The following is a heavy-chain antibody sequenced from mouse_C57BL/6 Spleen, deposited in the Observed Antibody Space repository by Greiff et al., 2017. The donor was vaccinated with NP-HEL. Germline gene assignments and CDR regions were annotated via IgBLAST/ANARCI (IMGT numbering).Heavy chain of an antibody. D-gene: IGHD2-4*01. CDR3: AKNGIYDYDDWYFDV. CDR1: GFSLTSYG. Sequence: QVQLQQSGPGLVQPSQSLSITCTVSGFSLTSYGVHWVRQSPGKGLEWLGVIWRGGSTDYNAAFMSRLSITKDNSKSQVFFKMNSLQADDTAIYXCAKNGIYDYDDWYFDVWGTGTTVTVSS. CDR2: IWRGGST. J-gene: IGHJ1*03. V-gene: IGHV2-5*01.